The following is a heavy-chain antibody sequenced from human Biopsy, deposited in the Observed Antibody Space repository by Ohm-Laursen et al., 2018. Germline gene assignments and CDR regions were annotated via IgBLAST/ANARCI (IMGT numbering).Heavy chain of an antibody. J-gene: IGHJ6*02. V-gene: IGHV1-2*02. CDR1: GGTFSNYG. Sequence: GASVKVSCKAPGGTFSNYGVNWVRQAPGHGLEWMGWINPNSGNANYAQSFQGRLTVTRDTSISTAYMELTSLTFDDTAIYYCARVPAYPSIDGYYGLDLWGQGTTVSVSS. CDR3: ARVPAYPSIDGYYGLDL. D-gene: IGHD3-9*01. CDR2: INPNSGNA.